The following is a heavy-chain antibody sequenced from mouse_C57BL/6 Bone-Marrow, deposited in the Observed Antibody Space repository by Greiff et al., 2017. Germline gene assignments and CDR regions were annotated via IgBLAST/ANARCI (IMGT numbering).Heavy chain of an antibody. CDR1: GYSITSGYY. Sequence: ESGPGLVKPSQSLSLTCSVTGYSITSGYYWNWIRQFPGNKLEWMGYISYDGSNNYNPSLKNRISITRDTSKNQFFLKLNSVTTEDTATYYCARDGFRWLRAMDYWGQGTSVTVSS. J-gene: IGHJ4*01. CDR2: ISYDGSN. D-gene: IGHD2-2*01. V-gene: IGHV3-6*01. CDR3: ARDGFRWLRAMDY.